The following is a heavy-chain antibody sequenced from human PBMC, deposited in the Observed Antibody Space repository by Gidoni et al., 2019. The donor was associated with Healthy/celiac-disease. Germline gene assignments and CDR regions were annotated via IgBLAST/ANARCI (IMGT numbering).Heavy chain of an antibody. CDR2: ISTNNGDT. CDR3: ARGGSGSLPPNY. Sequence: QVHLVQSGAEVKRPGDPVKVACKAPGYPVTNYAISWVRQAPGQGLEGMGWISTNNGDTTYAQKLQGRVTMTRDTSTSTASMELRSLRSADTARYYCARGGSGSLPPNYLGPGTLVTVSS. D-gene: IGHD1-26*01. CDR1: GYPVTNYA. J-gene: IGHJ4*02. V-gene: IGHV1-18*04.